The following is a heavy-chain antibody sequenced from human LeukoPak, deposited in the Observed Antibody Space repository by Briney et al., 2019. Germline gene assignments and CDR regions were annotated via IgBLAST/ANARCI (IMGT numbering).Heavy chain of an antibody. V-gene: IGHV4-4*02. CDR3: ARSDSSGWYFDY. Sequence: GSLRLSCAASGFTFSSYAMSWVRQPPGKRLEWIGEIYHSGSTNYNPSLKSRVTISVDKSKNQFSLKLSSVTAADTAVYYCARSDSSGWYFDYWGQGTLVTVSS. D-gene: IGHD6-19*01. CDR1: GFTFSSYAM. CDR2: IYHSGST. J-gene: IGHJ4*02.